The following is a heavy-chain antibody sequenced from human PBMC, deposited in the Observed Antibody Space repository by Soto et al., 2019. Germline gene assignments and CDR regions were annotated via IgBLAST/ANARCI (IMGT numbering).Heavy chain of an antibody. CDR2: INHSGST. V-gene: IGHV4-34*01. CDR1: GGSFSGYY. J-gene: IGHJ4*02. D-gene: IGHD5-12*01. CDR3: ASLATLAY. Sequence: QVQLQQWGAGLLKPSETLSLTCAVYGGSFSGYYWSWIRQPPGKGLEWIGEINHSGSTNYNPSLKSRVTILVDTSKNQFSLKLSSVTAADTAVYYCASLATLAYWGQGTLVTVSS.